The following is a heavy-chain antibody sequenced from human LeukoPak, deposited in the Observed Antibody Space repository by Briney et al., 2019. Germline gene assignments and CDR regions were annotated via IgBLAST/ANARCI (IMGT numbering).Heavy chain of an antibody. D-gene: IGHD6-19*01. Sequence: GGSLRLSCAASGFTFSSYAMSWVRQAPGKGLEWVSAISGSGGSTYYADSVKGRFAISRDNSKNTLYLQMNSLRAGDTAVYYCAKAYSSGWALDYWGQGTLVTVSS. V-gene: IGHV3-23*01. J-gene: IGHJ4*02. CDR3: AKAYSSGWALDY. CDR1: GFTFSSYA. CDR2: ISGSGGST.